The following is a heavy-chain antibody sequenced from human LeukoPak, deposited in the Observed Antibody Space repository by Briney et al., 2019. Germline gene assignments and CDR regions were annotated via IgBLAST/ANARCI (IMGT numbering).Heavy chain of an antibody. D-gene: IGHD3-10*01. J-gene: IGHJ4*02. CDR3: AREAPMVRGVIMDY. Sequence: PSETLSLTCTVAGYSISNGYYWGWIRQPPGKGLEWIGRIYTSGSTNYNPSLKSRVTMSVDTSKNQFSLKLSSVTAADTAVYYCAREAPMVRGVIMDYWGQGTLVTVSS. V-gene: IGHV4-38-2*02. CDR1: GYSISNGYY. CDR2: IYTSGST.